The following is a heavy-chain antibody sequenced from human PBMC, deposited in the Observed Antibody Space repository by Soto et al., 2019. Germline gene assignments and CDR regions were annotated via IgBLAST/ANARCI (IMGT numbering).Heavy chain of an antibody. J-gene: IGHJ6*02. CDR2: ISYDGSNK. V-gene: IGHV3-30*18. Sequence: PGGSLRLSCAASGFPFSSYGMHWVRQATGKGLEWVAVISYDGSNKYYADSVKGRFTISRDNSKNTLYLQMNSLRAEDTAVYYCAKDLLGPGRAYGMDVWGQGTTVTVSS. D-gene: IGHD7-27*01. CDR1: GFPFSSYG. CDR3: AKDLLGPGRAYGMDV.